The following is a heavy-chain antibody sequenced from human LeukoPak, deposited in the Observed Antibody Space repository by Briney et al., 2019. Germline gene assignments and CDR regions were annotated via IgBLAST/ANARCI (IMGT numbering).Heavy chain of an antibody. CDR3: ARRAMVGTFDY. CDR2: VYYSGST. V-gene: IGHV4-59*08. CDR1: GGSISSYY. Sequence: PSETLSLTCTVSGGSISSYYWSWIRQPPGKGLEWIGYVYYSGSTNYNPSLKSRVTISVDTSKKQFSLKLSSVTAADTAVYYCARRAMVGTFDYWGQGTLVTVSS. D-gene: IGHD5-18*01. J-gene: IGHJ4*02.